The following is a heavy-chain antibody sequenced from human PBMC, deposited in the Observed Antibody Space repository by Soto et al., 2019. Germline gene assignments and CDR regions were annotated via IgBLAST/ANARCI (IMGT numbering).Heavy chain of an antibody. V-gene: IGHV1-69*01. Sequence: QVQLVQSGAEVKKPGSSVKVSCKASGGTFSSYAISWVRQAPGQGLEWMGGIIPIFGTANYAQKFHGRVTSTADESTSTAYMELSSLRSEDTAVYYCARAKGYCSGGSCYAGYYYYGMDVWGQGTTVTVSS. CDR3: ARAKGYCSGGSCYAGYYYYGMDV. J-gene: IGHJ6*02. CDR1: GGTFSSYA. D-gene: IGHD2-15*01. CDR2: IIPIFGTA.